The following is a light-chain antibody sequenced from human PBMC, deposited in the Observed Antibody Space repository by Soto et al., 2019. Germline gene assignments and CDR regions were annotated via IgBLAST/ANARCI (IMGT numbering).Light chain of an antibody. Sequence: DIQMTQSPSSLSASVGDIVTITFRASQSISSYLNWYQQKPGKAPKLLIYAASSLQSGVPSRFSGSGSGTEFTLTITSLQPEDFATYYCQQSGDTPPWTFGQGTKVDIK. CDR2: AAS. CDR1: QSISSY. V-gene: IGKV1-39*01. CDR3: QQSGDTPPWT. J-gene: IGKJ1*01.